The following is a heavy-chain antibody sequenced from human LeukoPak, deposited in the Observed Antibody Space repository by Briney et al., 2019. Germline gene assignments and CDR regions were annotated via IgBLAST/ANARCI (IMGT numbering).Heavy chain of an antibody. V-gene: IGHV3-30*03. D-gene: IGHD1-14*01. J-gene: IGHJ4*02. Sequence: GGSLRLSCAASRFTLSSYGIHWVRQAPGKGLQWVAAISDDGGNKYYSDSMKGRLTISRENSQNLVYLQMNSLRTDDTAVYYCAIIGAAGGTTSAKKFDDWGQGTLVTVSS. CDR1: RFTLSSYG. CDR3: AIIGAAGGTTSAKKFDD. CDR2: ISDDGGNK.